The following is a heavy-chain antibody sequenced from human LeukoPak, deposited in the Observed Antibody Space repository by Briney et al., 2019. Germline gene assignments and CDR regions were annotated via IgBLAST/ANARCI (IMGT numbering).Heavy chain of an antibody. D-gene: IGHD7-27*01. V-gene: IGHV3-7*01. CDR1: GFTFSSYW. Sequence: GGSLRLSCAASGFTFSSYWMSWVRQAPGKGLEWVANIKQDGSEKYYVDSVKGRFTISRDNAKNSLYLQMNSLRAEDTAVYYCARDLFFLPGVLWSGFDYWSQGTLVTVPS. J-gene: IGHJ4*02. CDR3: ARDLFFLPGVLWSGFDY. CDR2: IKQDGSEK.